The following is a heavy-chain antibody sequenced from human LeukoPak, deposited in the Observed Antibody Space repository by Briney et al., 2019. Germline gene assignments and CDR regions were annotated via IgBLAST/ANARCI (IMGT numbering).Heavy chain of an antibody. CDR2: IYYSGST. CDR1: GASIDSYY. D-gene: IGHD6-19*01. V-gene: IGHV4-59*01. J-gene: IGHJ4*01. CDR3: ARSRRGWYVSH. Sequence: SETLSLTCTISGASIDSYYWSWIRQPPGKGLEWIGYIYYSGSTNYNPSLKSRVTISVDTSKNQFSLKLSSVTAADTAVYYCARSRRGWYVSHWGQGILVPVSS.